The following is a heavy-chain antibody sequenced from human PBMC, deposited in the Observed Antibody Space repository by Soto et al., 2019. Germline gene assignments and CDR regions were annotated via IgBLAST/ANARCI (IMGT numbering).Heavy chain of an antibody. CDR3: AIVALVTGRMHWYFDL. CDR2: IYESGST. Sequence: QVQLQESGPRLVKPSGTLSLTCVVSDGSISSGNWWTWVRQAPGKGMEWIGEIYESGSTNLNPSLKSRVTMSMDTSKNQFSVRLNSVSAADTAVYYCAIVALVTGRMHWYFDLWGRGTRVTVSS. CDR1: DGSISSGNW. J-gene: IGHJ2*01. D-gene: IGHD1-20*01. V-gene: IGHV4-4*02.